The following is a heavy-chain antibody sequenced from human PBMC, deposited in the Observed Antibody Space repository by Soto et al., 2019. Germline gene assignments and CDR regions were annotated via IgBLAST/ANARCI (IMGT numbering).Heavy chain of an antibody. J-gene: IGHJ6*02. CDR2: IYPGGSDT. CDR1: GYRFTSYW. D-gene: IGHD6-13*01. CDR3: ARTAAAGKYYYGVDV. Sequence: AESLKISCKGSGYRFTSYWIGWVRPMPGKGLEWMGIIYPGGSDTRYSPSFQGQVTISADKSISTAYLQWSSLKASDTAMYYCARTAAAGKYYYGVDVWGQGTTVTGSS. V-gene: IGHV5-51*01.